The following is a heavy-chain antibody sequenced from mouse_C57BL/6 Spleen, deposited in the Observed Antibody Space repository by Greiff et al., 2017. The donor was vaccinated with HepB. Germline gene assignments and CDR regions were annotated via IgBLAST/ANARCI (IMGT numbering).Heavy chain of an antibody. CDR3: ARADDGYFDY. CDR1: GYSITSGYY. V-gene: IGHV3-6*01. CDR2: ISYDGSN. J-gene: IGHJ2*01. Sequence: EVKLQESGPGLVKPSQSLSLTCSVTGYSITSGYYWNWIRQFPGNKLEWMGYISYDGSNNYNPSLKNRISITRDTSKNQFFLKLNSVTTEDTATYYCARADDGYFDYWGQGTTLTVSS. D-gene: IGHD2-3*01.